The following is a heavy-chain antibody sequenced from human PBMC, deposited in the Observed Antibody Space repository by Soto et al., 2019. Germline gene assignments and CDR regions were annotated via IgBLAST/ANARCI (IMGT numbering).Heavy chain of an antibody. CDR3: ARHATVTMFDY. V-gene: IGHV4-39*01. CDR1: GGCISSSSYY. D-gene: IGHD4-17*01. CDR2: IYYSGST. J-gene: IGHJ4*02. Sequence: SETLSLTCTVSGGCISSSSYYWGWIRQPPGKGLEWIGSIYYSGSTYYNPSLKSRVTISVDTSKNQFSLKLSSVTAADTAVYYCARHATVTMFDYWGQGTLVTVSS.